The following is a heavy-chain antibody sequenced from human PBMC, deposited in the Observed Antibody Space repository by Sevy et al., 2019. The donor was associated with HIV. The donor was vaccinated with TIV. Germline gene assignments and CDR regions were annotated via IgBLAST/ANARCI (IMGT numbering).Heavy chain of an antibody. CDR3: ATTKDYYDSSGYPFDS. CDR2: FDPEDGDPEDGRT. V-gene: IGHV1-24*01. J-gene: IGHJ4*02. Sequence: ASVKVSCKVSGYTLTKLSMHWVRQTPGKGLEWMTTFDPEDGDPEDGRTIYAQKFLGRVTMTEDKSTDTAYMELSSRRSEDTAVYYCATTKDYYDSSGYPFDSWGQGTLVTVSS. D-gene: IGHD3-22*01. CDR1: GYTLTKLS.